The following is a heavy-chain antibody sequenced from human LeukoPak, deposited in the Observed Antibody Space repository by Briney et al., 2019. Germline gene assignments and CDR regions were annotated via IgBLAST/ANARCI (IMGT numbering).Heavy chain of an antibody. CDR1: GGSFSGYY. CDR3: ARSGARTRAEYSQH. J-gene: IGHJ1*01. Sequence: SETLSLTCAVYGGSFSGYYWSWIRQPPGKGLEWIGEINHSGSTNYNPSPKSRVTISVDTSKNQFSLKLSSVTAADTAVYYCARSGARTRAEYSQHWGQGTLVTVSS. CDR2: INHSGST. D-gene: IGHD2-15*01. V-gene: IGHV4-34*01.